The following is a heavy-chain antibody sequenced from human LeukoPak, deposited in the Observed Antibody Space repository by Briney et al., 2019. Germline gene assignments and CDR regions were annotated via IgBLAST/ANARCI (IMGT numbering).Heavy chain of an antibody. CDR1: GFTFSSYA. J-gene: IGHJ4*02. D-gene: IGHD3-9*01. V-gene: IGHV3-23*01. CDR2: ISGSGGST. CDR3: AKEYDILTGYYLDRESELDY. Sequence: GGSLRLSCAASGFTFSSYAMSWVRQAPGKGLEWVSAISGSGGSTYYADSVKGRFTISRDNSKNTLYLQMDSLRAEDTAVYYCAKEYDILTGYYLDRESELDYWGQGTLVTVSS.